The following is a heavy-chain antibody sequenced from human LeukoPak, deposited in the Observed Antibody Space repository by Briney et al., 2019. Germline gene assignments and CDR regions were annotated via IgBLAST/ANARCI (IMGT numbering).Heavy chain of an antibody. J-gene: IGHJ4*02. CDR3: AREEDILTGYVDY. CDR2: IIPIFGTA. V-gene: IGHV1-69*06. CDR1: GGTFSSYA. Sequence: GASVKVSCKASGGTFSSYAISWVRQAPGQGLEWMGGIIPIFGTANYAQKFQGRVTITADKSTSTAYMGLSSLRSEDTAVYYCAREEDILTGYVDYWGQGTLVTVSS. D-gene: IGHD3-9*01.